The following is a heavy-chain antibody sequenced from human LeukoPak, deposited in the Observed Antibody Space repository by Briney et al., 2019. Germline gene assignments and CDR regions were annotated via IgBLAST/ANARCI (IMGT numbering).Heavy chain of an antibody. D-gene: IGHD1-26*01. CDR3: ASLWELTSA. Sequence: QPGGSLRLSCAASGFIFSSYEVDWVRQAPGKGLEWVAYISKSANSGTTIYYADSVKGRFTISRDNARNSVYLQMNSLRDEDTAVYHCASLWELTSAWGQGTLVTVSS. CDR1: GFIFSSYE. J-gene: IGHJ5*02. V-gene: IGHV3-48*03. CDR2: ISKSANSGTTI.